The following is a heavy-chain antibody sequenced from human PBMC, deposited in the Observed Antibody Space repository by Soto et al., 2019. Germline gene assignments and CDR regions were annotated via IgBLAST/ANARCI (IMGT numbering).Heavy chain of an antibody. D-gene: IGHD3-22*01. CDR2: ISSSSSTI. CDR3: ARGYYDSSGYYWVFDY. CDR1: GFTFSSYS. J-gene: IGHJ4*02. V-gene: IGHV3-48*01. Sequence: GGSLRLSCAASGFTFSSYSMNWVRQAPGKGLEWVSYISSSSSTIYYADSVKGRFTISRDNAKNSLYLQMNILRAEDTAVYYCARGYYDSSGYYWVFDYWGQGTLVTVSS.